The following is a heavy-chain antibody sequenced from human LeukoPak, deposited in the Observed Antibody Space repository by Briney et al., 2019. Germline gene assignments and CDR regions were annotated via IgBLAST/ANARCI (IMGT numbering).Heavy chain of an antibody. CDR1: GGSISGYY. J-gene: IGHJ5*01. Sequence: SETLSLTCTVSGGSISGYYWSWIRQPPGKGLEWLGYIHYGGATDYNPSLKSRLTISLDKSKNQFSLRLTSVTAADTAVYYCARGSPVGDSWGQGTLVTVSS. CDR2: IHYGGAT. CDR3: ARGSPVGDS. V-gene: IGHV4-59*01.